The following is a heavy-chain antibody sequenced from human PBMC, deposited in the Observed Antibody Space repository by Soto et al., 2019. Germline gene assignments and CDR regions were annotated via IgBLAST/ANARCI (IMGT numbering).Heavy chain of an antibody. CDR3: AGDGVAAAGTGGY. CDR2: IYHSGST. CDR1: GGSISSSNW. J-gene: IGHJ4*02. Sequence: QVQLQESGPGLVKPSGTLSLTCAVSGGSISSSNWWSWVRQPPGKGLEWIGEIYHSGSTNYNPCLKSQVTISVDKSKAQCSRRLSSVTAADTAVYYCAGDGVAAAGTGGYRGQGTLVTVSS. D-gene: IGHD6-13*01. V-gene: IGHV4-4*02.